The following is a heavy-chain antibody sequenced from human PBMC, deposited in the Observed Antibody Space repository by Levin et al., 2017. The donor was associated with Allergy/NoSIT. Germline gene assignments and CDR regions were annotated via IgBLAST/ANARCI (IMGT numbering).Heavy chain of an antibody. J-gene: IGHJ3*01. CDR3: ARDHGGCYLSGGLDV. D-gene: IGHD4-23*01. V-gene: IGHV3-53*01. CDR1: GFTVSSKY. Sequence: GESLKISCAASGFTVSSKYMTWVRQAPGKGLEWLSVLYIDGSGYYADCVKGRFTMSRDNSKNTVYLEMNTLRADDTAVYFCARDHGGCYLSGGLDVWGLGTLVTVSS. CDR2: LYIDGSG.